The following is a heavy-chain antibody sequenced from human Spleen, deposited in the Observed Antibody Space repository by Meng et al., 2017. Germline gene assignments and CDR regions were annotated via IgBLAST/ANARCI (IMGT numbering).Heavy chain of an antibody. CDR3: ARATSSGYSWYFDL. J-gene: IGHJ2*01. CDR1: GGSISSDNY. CDR2: IYYSGRI. Sequence: QVQLQESGPGLVKPSQTLSLTCTVSGGSISSDNYWSWIRQPPGKGLEWIGYIYYSGRIYYNPSLKSRLTISVDTSKNQFSLKLSSVTAADTAVYYCARATSSGYSWYFDLWGRGTLVTVSS. V-gene: IGHV4-30-4*01. D-gene: IGHD3-22*01.